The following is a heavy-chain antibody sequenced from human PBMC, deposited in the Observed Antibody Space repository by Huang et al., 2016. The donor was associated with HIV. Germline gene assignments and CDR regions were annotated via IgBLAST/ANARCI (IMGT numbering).Heavy chain of an antibody. D-gene: IGHD5-18*01. Sequence: EVQLVQSGAEVKKPGESLKISCKGSGFSFTNYWTGWVRQVPGKGLGWVGVINPGYYDTTCSPSTEGQVTISADKSINTAYLQWSSLKASDSAIYYCARPHLGYSYGYYFDQWGQGTLVTVSS. J-gene: IGHJ4*02. CDR2: INPGYYDT. V-gene: IGHV5-51*03. CDR1: GFSFTNYW. CDR3: ARPHLGYSYGYYFDQ.